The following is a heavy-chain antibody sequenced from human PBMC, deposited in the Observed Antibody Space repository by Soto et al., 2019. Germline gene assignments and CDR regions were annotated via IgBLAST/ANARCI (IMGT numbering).Heavy chain of an antibody. Sequence: GGSLRLSCSASGFTFSSYAMHWVRQAPGKRLEYVSAINNNGGSTYYADSVKGRFTISRDNSKNTLYLHMSSLRTEDTAIYYCVKDTSSSGWYVTIAFDIWGPGTMVTVSS. V-gene: IGHV3-64D*08. CDR2: INNNGGST. CDR1: GFTFSSYA. D-gene: IGHD6-19*01. J-gene: IGHJ3*02. CDR3: VKDTSSSGWYVTIAFDI.